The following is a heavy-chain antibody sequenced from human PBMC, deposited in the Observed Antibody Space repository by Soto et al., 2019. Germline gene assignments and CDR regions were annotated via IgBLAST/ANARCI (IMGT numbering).Heavy chain of an antibody. J-gene: IGHJ5*02. CDR3: ARDYPPDYYDSSGYYFGGWFDL. CDR1: GYTFTGYY. V-gene: IGHV1-2*02. Sequence: ASVKVSCKASGYTFTGYYMHWVRQAPGQGLEWMGWINPNSGGTNYAQKFQGRVTMTRDTSISTAYMELSRLRFDDAAVYYCARDYPPDYYDSSGYYFGGWFDLWGQGTLVTVSS. CDR2: INPNSGGT. D-gene: IGHD3-22*01.